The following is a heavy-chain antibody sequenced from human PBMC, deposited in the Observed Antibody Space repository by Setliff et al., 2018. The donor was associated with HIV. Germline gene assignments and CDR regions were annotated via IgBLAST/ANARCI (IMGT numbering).Heavy chain of an antibody. V-gene: IGHV4-34*12. D-gene: IGHD5-12*01. CDR3: ARRSGYAEDY. CDR1: GGSFSGYY. J-gene: IGHJ4*02. Sequence: PSETLSLTCAVYGGSFSGYYRNWIRQPPGKGLEWIGEIIHSGGTNYNPSLKSRVTTSVDTSKNQFSLKLSSVTAADTAVYYCARRSGYAEDYWGQGALVTVSS. CDR2: IIHSGGT.